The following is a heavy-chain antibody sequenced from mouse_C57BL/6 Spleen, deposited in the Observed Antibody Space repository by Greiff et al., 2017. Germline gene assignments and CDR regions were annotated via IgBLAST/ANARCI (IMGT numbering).Heavy chain of an antibody. CDR1: GYTFTGYW. D-gene: IGHD1-1*01. CDR2: ILPGSGST. J-gene: IGHJ1*03. V-gene: IGHV1-9*01. Sequence: QVQLQQSGAELMKPGASVKLSCKATGYTFTGYWIEWVKQRPGHGLEWIGEILPGSGSTNYNEKFKGKATFTADTSSNTAYMQHSSLTTEDSAIYYCARRGDYCGSLSYWYFDVWGTGTTVTVSS. CDR3: ARRGDYCGSLSYWYFDV.